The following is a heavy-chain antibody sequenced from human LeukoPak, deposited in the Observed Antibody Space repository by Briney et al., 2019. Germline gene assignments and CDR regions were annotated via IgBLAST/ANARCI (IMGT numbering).Heavy chain of an antibody. CDR3: ARGPLDSSSTFDY. CDR1: GYTFTSYD. V-gene: IGHV1-8*01. Sequence: GASLKVSCKASGYTFTSYDINSVRQATGQGLEWMGWMNPNSGNTGYAQKFQGRVSMTRNTSISTAYMELSSLRSEDTAVYYCARGPLDSSSTFDYWGQGTLVTVSS. D-gene: IGHD6-6*01. J-gene: IGHJ4*02. CDR2: MNPNSGNT.